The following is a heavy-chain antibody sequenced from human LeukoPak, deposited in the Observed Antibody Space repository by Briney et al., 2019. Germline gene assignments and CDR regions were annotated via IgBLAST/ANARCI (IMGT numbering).Heavy chain of an antibody. V-gene: IGHV4-34*01. D-gene: IGHD6-19*01. CDR1: GGSFSGYY. Sequence: SSETLSLTCAVYGGSFSGYYWSWIRQPPGKGLEWIGEINHSGSTNYNPSLKSRVTISVDTSKNQFSLKLSSVTAADTAVYYCARAYSSGWSDYWGQGTLVTVSS. J-gene: IGHJ4*02. CDR3: ARAYSSGWSDY. CDR2: INHSGST.